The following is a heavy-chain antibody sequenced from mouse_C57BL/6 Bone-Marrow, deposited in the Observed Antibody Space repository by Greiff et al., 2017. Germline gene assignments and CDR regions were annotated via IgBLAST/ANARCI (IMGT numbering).Heavy chain of an antibody. D-gene: IGHD1-1*01. CDR2: IDPSDSYT. V-gene: IGHV1-59*01. CDR3: ARGSPVAGFAY. Sequence: QVQLQQPGAELVRPGTSVKLSCKASGYTFTSYWMHWVKQRPGQGLEWIGVIDPSDSYTNYNQKFKGKATLTVDTSSSTAYMQLSSLTSEDSAVDYCARGSPVAGFAYWGQGTLVTVAA. J-gene: IGHJ3*01. CDR1: GYTFTSYW.